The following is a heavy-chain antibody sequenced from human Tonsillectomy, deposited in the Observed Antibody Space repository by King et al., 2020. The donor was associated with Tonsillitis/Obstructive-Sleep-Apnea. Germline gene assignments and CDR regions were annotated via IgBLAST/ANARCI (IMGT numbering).Heavy chain of an antibody. CDR1: GYTLTWYY. J-gene: IGHJ4*02. Sequence: VQLVESGDEVKTPGASVKVSCKASGYTLTWYYIHWVRQARGQGLEWMGLINPTSGVTRYAQKFQGRVTMTTDTSASTVYLELSSLRSEDTAVYYCARDDVVGRYIDSWGQGTLVTVSS. CDR2: INPTSGVT. CDR3: ARDDVVGRYIDS. V-gene: IGHV1-46*01. D-gene: IGHD2-21*01.